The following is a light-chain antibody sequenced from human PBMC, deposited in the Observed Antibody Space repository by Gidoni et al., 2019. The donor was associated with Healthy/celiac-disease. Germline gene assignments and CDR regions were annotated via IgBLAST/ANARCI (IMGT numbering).Light chain of an antibody. CDR3: SSYAGSNNWV. Sequence: GQSVTISCTGTSSDVGGYNYVSWYQQHPGKTPKLMIYEVSKRPSGVPDRFSGSKSGNTASLTVSGLQAEDEADYYCSSYAGSNNWVFGGGTKLTVL. CDR2: EVS. J-gene: IGLJ3*02. CDR1: SSDVGGYNY. V-gene: IGLV2-8*01.